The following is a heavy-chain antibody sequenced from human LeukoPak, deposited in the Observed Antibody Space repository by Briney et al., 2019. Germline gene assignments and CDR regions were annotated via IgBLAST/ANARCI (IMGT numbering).Heavy chain of an antibody. CDR1: GYTFTGYY. D-gene: IGHD6-13*01. CDR2: INPNSGGT. CDR3: ARRGGTAAADMNWFDS. V-gene: IGHV1-2*02. Sequence: ASVKVSCKASGYTFTGYYMHWVRRAPGQGLEWMGWINPNSGGTNYAQKFQGRVTMTRDTSISTSYMELSRLGSDDTAVYYCARRGGTAAADMNWFDSWGQGTLVTVSS. J-gene: IGHJ5*01.